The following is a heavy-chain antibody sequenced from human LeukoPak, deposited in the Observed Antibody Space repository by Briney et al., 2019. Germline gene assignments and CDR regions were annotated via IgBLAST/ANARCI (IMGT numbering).Heavy chain of an antibody. CDR3: ATLLGSTAIDY. J-gene: IGHJ4*02. Sequence: GESLKISCQTSGYTFSNYWIGWVRQMPGKGLEWMGSIYPADSDTRYSPSFQGHVTISADESTSTASLQWTSLKASDTAMYYCATLLGSTAIDYWGQGTLVTVSS. CDR2: IYPADSDT. CDR1: GYTFSNYW. V-gene: IGHV5-51*01. D-gene: IGHD5-18*01.